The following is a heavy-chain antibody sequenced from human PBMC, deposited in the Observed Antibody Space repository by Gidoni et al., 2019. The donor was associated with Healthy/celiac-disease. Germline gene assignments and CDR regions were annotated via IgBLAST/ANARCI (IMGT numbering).Heavy chain of an antibody. CDR1: GGSISSGSYY. V-gene: IGHV4-61*02. CDR2: IYTSGST. CDR3: ARAGSYYDLWSGSQVSWDWFDP. J-gene: IGHJ5*02. D-gene: IGHD3-3*01. Sequence: QVQLQESGPGLVTPSQTLSLTCTVSGGSISSGSYYWRWIRQPAGKGLEWIGRIYTSGSTNYNPSLKSRVTISVDTSKNQFSLKLSSVTAAETAVYYGARAGSYYDLWSGSQVSWDWFDPWGQGTLVTVSS.